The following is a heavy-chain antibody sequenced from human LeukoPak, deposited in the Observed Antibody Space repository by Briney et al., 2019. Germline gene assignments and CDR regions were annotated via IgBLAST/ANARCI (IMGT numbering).Heavy chain of an antibody. D-gene: IGHD1-26*01. CDR1: GGSISSYY. CDR3: ARVGQWEHATLYYYYYMDV. Sequence: PSETLSLTCTVSGGSISSYYWSWIRQPPGKGLEWIGYIYYSGSTNYNPSLKSRVTISVDTSKNQFSLKLSSVTAADTAVYYCARVGQWEHATLYYYYYMDVWGKGTTVTVSS. V-gene: IGHV4-59*08. J-gene: IGHJ6*03. CDR2: IYYSGST.